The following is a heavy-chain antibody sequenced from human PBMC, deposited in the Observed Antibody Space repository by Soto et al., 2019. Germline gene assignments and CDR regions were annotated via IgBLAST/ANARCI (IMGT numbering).Heavy chain of an antibody. V-gene: IGHV4-34*01. Sequence: SETLSLTCAVYGGSFSGYYWSWIRQPPGKGLEWIGEINHSGSTNYNPSLKSRVTISVDTSKNQFSLKLSSVTAADTAVYYCAISPPLLTYYDFWSGLTPRYYYGMDVWGQGTTVTVSS. J-gene: IGHJ6*02. CDR1: GGSFSGYY. D-gene: IGHD3-3*01. CDR3: AISPPLLTYYDFWSGLTPRYYYGMDV. CDR2: INHSGST.